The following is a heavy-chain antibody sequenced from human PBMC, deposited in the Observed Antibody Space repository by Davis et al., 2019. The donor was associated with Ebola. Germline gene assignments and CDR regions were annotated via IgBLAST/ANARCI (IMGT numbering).Heavy chain of an antibody. CDR2: LYGTGTT. Sequence: GESLKISCVDSGFTVSGNYMTWVRQAPGKGLEWVSVLYGTGTTNYADSVKGRFTISRDNSKNTLFLQLNSLRAEDTAVYYCAKSRGYYYYYGMDVWGQGTTVTVSS. J-gene: IGHJ6*02. V-gene: IGHV3-66*01. CDR3: AKSRGYYYYYGMDV. D-gene: IGHD3-10*01. CDR1: GFTVSGNY.